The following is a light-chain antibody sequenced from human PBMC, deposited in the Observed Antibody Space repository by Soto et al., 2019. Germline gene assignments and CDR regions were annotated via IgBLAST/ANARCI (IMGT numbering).Light chain of an antibody. CDR2: LAS. Sequence: VMTQSPLSLPVTPGEPASISCRSCQSLLHRDGCNYLAWYLQKPGHSPQLLLDLASSRASVVPDRFSGSGSGTDFTLKISRVEAEDVGVYYCMQALQTPTFGGGTKVEI. J-gene: IGKJ4*01. CDR3: MQALQTPT. V-gene: IGKV2-28*01. CDR1: QSLLHRDGCNY.